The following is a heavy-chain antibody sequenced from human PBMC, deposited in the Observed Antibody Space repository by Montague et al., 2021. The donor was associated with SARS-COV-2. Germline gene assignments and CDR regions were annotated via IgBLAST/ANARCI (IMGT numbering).Heavy chain of an antibody. CDR1: GFGFRSYA. J-gene: IGHJ4*02. Sequence: SLRLSCAASGFGFRSYAMSWVRQAPGKRLEWASGISDSGGSTYYADSVKGRFTISRDNSKNTLYLQMNSLRVEDTAVYYCANPRGEYSGSDFVFWYWGQGTLVTVSS. CDR2: ISDSGGST. CDR3: ANPRGEYSGSDFVFWY. V-gene: IGHV3-23*01. D-gene: IGHD5-12*01.